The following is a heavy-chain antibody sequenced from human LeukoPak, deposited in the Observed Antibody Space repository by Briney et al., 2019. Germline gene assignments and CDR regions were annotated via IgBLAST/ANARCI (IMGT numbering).Heavy chain of an antibody. CDR1: GGTFSSYA. Sequence: ASVKVSCKASGGTFSSYAISWVRQAPGQGLEWMGRIIPLLDIKSSAQNLQGRVTITADKSTSTAFMELRSLTSDDTAVYFCAREGMAAAGTLDYWGQGTLVTVSS. J-gene: IGHJ4*02. CDR2: IIPLLDIK. V-gene: IGHV1-69*04. CDR3: AREGMAAAGTLDY. D-gene: IGHD6-13*01.